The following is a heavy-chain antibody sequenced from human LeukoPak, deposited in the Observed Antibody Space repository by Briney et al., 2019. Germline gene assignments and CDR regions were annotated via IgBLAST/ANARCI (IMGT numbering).Heavy chain of an antibody. CDR2: ISYDGSEK. D-gene: IGHD6-13*01. CDR1: GHTFSGSG. V-gene: IGHV3-30*18. Sequence: GRSLRLSCAASGHTFSGSGMHWVRQAPGKGLEWVAVISYDGSEKYYVDSVKGRFTISRDNSRNTLYLQMNSLRAEDTAVYYCAKDGISSSSTWYDAFDIWGQGTMVTVSS. J-gene: IGHJ3*02. CDR3: AKDGISSSSTWYDAFDI.